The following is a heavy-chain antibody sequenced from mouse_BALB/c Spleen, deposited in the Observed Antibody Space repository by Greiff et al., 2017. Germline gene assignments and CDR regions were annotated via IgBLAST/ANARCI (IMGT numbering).Heavy chain of an antibody. D-gene: IGHD2-2*01. CDR1: GYSFTSYW. CDR3: TRWEGLRNDGYDSRRSVWFAY. CDR2: IYPGNSDT. Sequence: VQLQQSGTVLARPGASVKMSCKASGYSFTSYWMHWVKQRPGQGLEWIGAIYPGNSDTSFNHKFKGKAKLTAVTSVSTAYMDLSSLTNEDSAVYYCTRWEGLRNDGYDSRRSVWFAYWGQGTLVTVSA. V-gene: IGHV1-5*01. J-gene: IGHJ3*01.